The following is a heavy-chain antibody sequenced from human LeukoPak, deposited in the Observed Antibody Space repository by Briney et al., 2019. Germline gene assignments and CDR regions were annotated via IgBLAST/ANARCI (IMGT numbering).Heavy chain of an antibody. J-gene: IGHJ5*02. Sequence: SETLSLTCAVYGGSFSGYSWSWIRQPPGKGLEWIGEINHSGSTNYNPSLKSRVTISVDTSKNQFSLKLSSVTAADTAVYYCARRVLTRKWFDPWGQGTLVTVSS. CDR2: INHSGST. D-gene: IGHD3-9*01. CDR1: GGSFSGYS. V-gene: IGHV4-34*01. CDR3: ARRVLTRKWFDP.